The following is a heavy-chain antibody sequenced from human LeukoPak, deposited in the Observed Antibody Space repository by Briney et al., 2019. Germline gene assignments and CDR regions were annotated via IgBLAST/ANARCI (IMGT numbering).Heavy chain of an antibody. CDR2: ISSSSSHI. D-gene: IGHD2-21*02. CDR1: GFTFSSYT. J-gene: IGHJ1*01. V-gene: IGHV3-21*01. Sequence: PGGSLRLSCAASGFTFSSYTMNWVRQAPGKGLEYVSSISSSSSHIYYADSVKGRFTTSRDNTKSSLYLQMNSLRAEDMAVYYCARGYCGGDCYGDWGQGTLVTVSS. CDR3: ARGYCGGDCYGD.